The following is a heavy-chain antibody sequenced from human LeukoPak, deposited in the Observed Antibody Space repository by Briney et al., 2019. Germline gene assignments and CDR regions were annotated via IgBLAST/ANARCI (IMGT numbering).Heavy chain of an antibody. Sequence: GGSLRLSCAASGFTFSSYAMHWVRQAPGKGLEWVAVISYDGSNKYYADSVKGRFTISRDNSKNTLCLQMNSLRAEDTAVYYCAREVQRYQLPKHFAGYFDYWGQGTLVTVSS. CDR2: ISYDGSNK. D-gene: IGHD2-2*01. V-gene: IGHV3-30-3*01. CDR1: GFTFSSYA. J-gene: IGHJ4*02. CDR3: AREVQRYQLPKHFAGYFDY.